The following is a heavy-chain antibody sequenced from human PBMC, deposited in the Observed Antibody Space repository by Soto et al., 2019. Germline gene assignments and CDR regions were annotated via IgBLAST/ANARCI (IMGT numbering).Heavy chain of an antibody. J-gene: IGHJ4*02. CDR1: GYTFTGYY. D-gene: IGHD7-27*01. Sequence: ASVKVSCKASGYTFTGYYMHWVRQAPGQDFEWMGWMNPNNGNTNYAQKFQGRVTMTRDTSKSTAFMELSSLTSEDTAVYYCARGPRNWGVDYWGQGTLVTVSS. CDR3: ARGPRNWGVDY. CDR2: MNPNNGNT. V-gene: IGHV1-8*02.